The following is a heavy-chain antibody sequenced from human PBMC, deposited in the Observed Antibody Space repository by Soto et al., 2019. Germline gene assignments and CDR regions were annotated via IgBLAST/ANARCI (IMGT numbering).Heavy chain of an antibody. D-gene: IGHD1-1*01. CDR2: IYYSGST. CDR1: GGSISSNNYC. V-gene: IGHV4-39*01. J-gene: IGHJ4*02. CDR3: ARRTTGMTGRFDY. Sequence: PSETLSLTCTVSGGSISSNNYCWGWIRQPPGKGLEWIGTIYYSGSTYYNPSLKSRVTISVDTSKNQFSLKLNSVTAADTAVYYCARRTTGMTGRFDYWGQGTLGTVSS.